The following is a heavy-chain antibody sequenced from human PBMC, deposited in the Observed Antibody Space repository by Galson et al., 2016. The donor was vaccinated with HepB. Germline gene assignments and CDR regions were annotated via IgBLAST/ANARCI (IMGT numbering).Heavy chain of an antibody. V-gene: IGHV5-51*01. J-gene: IGHJ4*02. CDR3: AMYAFWSGPVDY. CDR2: IYPGDSET. D-gene: IGHD3-3*01. Sequence: QSGAEVKKPGESLKISCKGSGYTFTSYWIGWVRQMPGKGLEWMGIIYPGDSETRYSPSFQGQVTISADKASSTAYLQWRSLKASDTAMYYCAMYAFWSGPVDYWGQGTLVTVSS. CDR1: GYTFTSYW.